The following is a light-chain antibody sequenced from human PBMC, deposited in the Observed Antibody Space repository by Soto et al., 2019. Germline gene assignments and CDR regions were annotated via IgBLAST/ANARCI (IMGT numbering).Light chain of an antibody. CDR1: SSDGSSYNR. J-gene: IGLJ1*01. CDR2: DVS. CDR3: SSYTSSSTYV. V-gene: IGLV2-18*02. Sequence: QSVLTQPPSVSGSPGQSGTISCTGTSSDGSSYNRVSWYQQPPGTAPKVMIYDVSNRPSGVPDRFSGSKSGNPASLTISGLQAEDESDYYCSSYTSSSTYVFGSGTKVTVL.